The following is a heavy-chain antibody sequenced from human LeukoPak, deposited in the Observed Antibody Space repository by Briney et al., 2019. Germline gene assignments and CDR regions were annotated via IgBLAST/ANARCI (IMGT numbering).Heavy chain of an antibody. J-gene: IGHJ6*03. V-gene: IGHV1-18*01. CDR3: ARGEEYHYYYYYMDV. CDR1: GYTFTSYG. D-gene: IGHD2-2*01. CDR2: ISAYNGNT. Sequence: ASVKVSCKASGYTFTSYGISWVRQAPGQGLEWMGWISAYNGNTNYAQKLQGRVTITADKSTSTAYMELSSLRSEDTAVYYCARGEEYHYYYYYMDVWGKGTTVTVSS.